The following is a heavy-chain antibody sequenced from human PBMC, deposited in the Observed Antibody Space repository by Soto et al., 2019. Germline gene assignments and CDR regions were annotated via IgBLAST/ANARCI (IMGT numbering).Heavy chain of an antibody. CDR3: AKEKISTSCCNWFDP. D-gene: IGHD2-2*01. J-gene: IGHJ5*02. CDR2: ISRSSSTI. Sequence: GGSLRLSCVASGFTLSRYSMNWVRQAPGKGLEWVSYISRSSSTIYYADSVKGRFTISRDNSKNTLYLQMNSLRAEDTAVYYCAKEKISTSCCNWFDPWGQGTLVTVSS. V-gene: IGHV3-48*01. CDR1: GFTLSRYS.